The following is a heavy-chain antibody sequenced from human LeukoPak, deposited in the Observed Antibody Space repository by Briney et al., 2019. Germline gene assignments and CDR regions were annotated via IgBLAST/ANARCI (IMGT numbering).Heavy chain of an antibody. D-gene: IGHD3-3*01. CDR2: INPNSGGT. V-gene: IGHV1-2*02. Sequence: GASVKVSCKASGYTFTGPYMHWVRQAPGQGLEWMGWINPNSGGTNYAQNFQGRVTMTRDTSFSTAYMEVSRLRSDDTAVYYCALGVSQYDFWSGYYPYFDYWGQGTLVTVSS. J-gene: IGHJ4*02. CDR3: ALGVSQYDFWSGYYPYFDY. CDR1: GYTFTGPY.